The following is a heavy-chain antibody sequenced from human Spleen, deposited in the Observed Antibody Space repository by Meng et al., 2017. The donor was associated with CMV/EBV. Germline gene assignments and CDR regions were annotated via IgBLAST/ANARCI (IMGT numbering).Heavy chain of an antibody. CDR1: GFTFSGST. D-gene: IGHD2-2*01. CDR2: IRNRASSFAT. Sequence: GESLKISCAASGFTFSGSTMHWVRQASGKGLEWIGRIRNRASSFATAYAASLKGRFTISRDNAKNSLYLQMNSLRADDTAIYYCANEHYCTRSSCYMGAFDYWGQGALVTVSS. V-gene: IGHV3-73*01. CDR3: ANEHYCTRSSCYMGAFDY. J-gene: IGHJ4*02.